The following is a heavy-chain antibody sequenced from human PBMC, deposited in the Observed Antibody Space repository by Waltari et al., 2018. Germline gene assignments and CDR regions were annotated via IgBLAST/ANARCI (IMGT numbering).Heavy chain of an antibody. J-gene: IGHJ2*01. CDR1: GGSISSYY. CDR2: IYYSGST. Sequence: QVQLQESGPGLVKPSETLSLTCTVPGGSISSYYWSWIRQPPGKGLEWIGYIYYSGSTNYNPSLKSRVTISVDTSKNQFSLKLSSVTAADTAVYYCARGNWYFDLWGRGTLVTVSS. V-gene: IGHV4-59*01. CDR3: ARGNWYFDL.